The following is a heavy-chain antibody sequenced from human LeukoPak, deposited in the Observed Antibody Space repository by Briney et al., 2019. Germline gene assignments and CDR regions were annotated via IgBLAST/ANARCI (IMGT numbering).Heavy chain of an antibody. V-gene: IGHV3-74*01. Sequence: PGGSLTLFCAASGFTFSTYWMHWVRQAPGKGLVWVSRINSDGSSTSYADSVKGRFSISRDNAKNTLYLQMNSLRAEDTAVYYCARGDYGDYGKDYWGQGTLVTVSS. CDR3: ARGDYGDYGKDY. CDR2: INSDGSST. D-gene: IGHD4-17*01. J-gene: IGHJ4*02. CDR1: GFTFSTYW.